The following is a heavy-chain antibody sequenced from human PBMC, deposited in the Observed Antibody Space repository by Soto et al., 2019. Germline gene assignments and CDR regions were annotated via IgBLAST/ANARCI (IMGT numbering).Heavy chain of an antibody. V-gene: IGHV1-8*01. CDR2: TNPKSGYT. J-gene: IGHJ4*02. Sequence: QVQLVQSGAEVKKPGASVKVSCKTSGYTFTNYDINWVRQATGQGLEWMGWTNPKSGYTGSAQKFQGRVTMTRDSTIRTAYMDLHSLTSEDRAVYYCSRTAGDLAYWGQGTLITVSS. CDR3: SRTAGDLAY. D-gene: IGHD4-17*01. CDR1: GYTFTNYD.